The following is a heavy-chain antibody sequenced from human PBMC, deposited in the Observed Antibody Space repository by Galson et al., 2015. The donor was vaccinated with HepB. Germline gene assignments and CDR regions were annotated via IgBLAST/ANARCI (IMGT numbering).Heavy chain of an antibody. CDR3: GVTPRTWPPMCYYGMDV. V-gene: IGHV1-18*04. J-gene: IGHJ6*02. CDR2: SSAYDGNT. D-gene: IGHD2-21*02. CDR1: GYPFTSYG. Sequence: KVSCNASGYPFTSYGVSWLRQAPGQGLEWMGWSSAYDGNTNYEQKLQGRVTMTTDTSTSTAYLELRSLRSDDTAVYCCGVTPRTWPPMCYYGMDVWGQGTTVTVSS.